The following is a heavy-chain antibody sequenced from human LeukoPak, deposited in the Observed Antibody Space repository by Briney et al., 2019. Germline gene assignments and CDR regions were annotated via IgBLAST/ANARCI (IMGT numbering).Heavy chain of an antibody. Sequence: ASVKVYCKASGYTFTSFYMHLLRQAPGQGLEWMGIINPNSGSISYAQKFQGRVTMTRDTSTSTVYMELSSLRSEDTAVYYCAKDGEMTGKLYYFDCWGQGTLVTVSS. D-gene: IGHD1-1*01. CDR2: INPNSGSI. J-gene: IGHJ4*02. CDR1: GYTFTSFY. CDR3: AKDGEMTGKLYYFDC. V-gene: IGHV1-46*01.